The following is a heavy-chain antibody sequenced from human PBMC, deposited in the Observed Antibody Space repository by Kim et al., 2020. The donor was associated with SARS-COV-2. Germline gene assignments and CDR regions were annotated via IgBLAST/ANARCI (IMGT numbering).Heavy chain of an antibody. Sequence: GGSLRLSCAASGFTFSSYGMHWVRQAPGKGLEWVAVISYDGSNKYYADSVKGRFTISRDNSKNTLYLQMNSLRAEDTAVYYCAKDSRGPTSYYDILTGYYNVPNFGPNFDYWGQGTLVTVSS. CDR3: AKDSRGPTSYYDILTGYYNVPNFGPNFDY. CDR1: GFTFSSYG. V-gene: IGHV3-30*18. CDR2: ISYDGSNK. J-gene: IGHJ4*02. D-gene: IGHD3-9*01.